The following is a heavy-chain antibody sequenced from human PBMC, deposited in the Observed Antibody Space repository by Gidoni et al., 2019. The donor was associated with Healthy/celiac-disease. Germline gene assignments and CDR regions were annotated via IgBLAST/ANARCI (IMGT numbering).Heavy chain of an antibody. Sequence: QVQLVESGGGVVQPGRSLRLSCAASGFTFSSYGMHWVRQAPGKGLEWVAVISYDGSNKYYADSVKGRFTISRDNSKNTLYLQMNSLRAEDTAVYYCAAMITFGGGGPDDAFDIWGQGTMVTVSS. CDR3: AAMITFGGGGPDDAFDI. D-gene: IGHD3-16*01. CDR1: GFTFSSYG. J-gene: IGHJ3*02. V-gene: IGHV3-30*03. CDR2: ISYDGSNK.